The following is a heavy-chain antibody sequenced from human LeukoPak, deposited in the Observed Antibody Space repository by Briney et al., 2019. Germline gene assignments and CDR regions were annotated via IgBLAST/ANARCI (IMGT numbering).Heavy chain of an antibody. Sequence: SETLSLTCTVSGGSISSSSYYWGWIRQPPGKGLEWIGSIYYSGSTYYNPSLKSRVTISVDTSKNQFSLKLSSVTAADTAVYYCARQRVWSMYSSGAYFDYWGQGALVTVSS. J-gene: IGHJ4*02. D-gene: IGHD6-19*01. CDR1: GGSISSSSYY. CDR2: IYYSGST. V-gene: IGHV4-39*01. CDR3: ARQRVWSMYSSGAYFDY.